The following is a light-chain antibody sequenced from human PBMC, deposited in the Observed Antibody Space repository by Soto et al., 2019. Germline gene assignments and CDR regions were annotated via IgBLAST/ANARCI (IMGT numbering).Light chain of an antibody. V-gene: IGKV3-20*01. J-gene: IGKJ1*01. Sequence: ETVLTQSPGTLSLSPGERATLSCRASQSVTSSYLAWYQQKPGQAPRLLIYGASRRATGIPDRFSDSGSGTDFTLTISRLEPEDFAVYFCQQYGDSPWTFGLGTKVEIK. CDR1: QSVTSSY. CDR2: GAS. CDR3: QQYGDSPWT.